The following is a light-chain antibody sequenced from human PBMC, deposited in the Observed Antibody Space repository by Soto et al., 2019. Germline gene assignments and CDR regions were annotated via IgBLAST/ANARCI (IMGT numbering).Light chain of an antibody. Sequence: EIVLTQSPGTLSLSPGERAILSCRASQSVDLNYVAWYQQKPCQAPRLLIYGASSRATGIPDRFSGSLSGTDFSLTISRLEPEDFAVYYCHQYGSSPPLTFGGGTNVEIK. CDR2: GAS. CDR3: HQYGSSPPLT. J-gene: IGKJ4*01. V-gene: IGKV3-20*01. CDR1: QSVDLNY.